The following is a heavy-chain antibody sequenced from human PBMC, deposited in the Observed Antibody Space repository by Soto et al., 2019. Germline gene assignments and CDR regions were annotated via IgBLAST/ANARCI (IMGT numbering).Heavy chain of an antibody. J-gene: IGHJ4*02. CDR1: GGYISSSSYY. Sequence: PSETLSLTCTVSGGYISSSSYYWGWIRQPPGKGLEWIGSIYYSGSTYYNPSLKSRVTISVDTSKNQFSLKLSSVTAADTAVYYCAKGGYSHGYIDHWGQGTLVTVS. D-gene: IGHD5-18*01. V-gene: IGHV4-39*01. CDR3: AKGGYSHGYIDH. CDR2: IYYSGST.